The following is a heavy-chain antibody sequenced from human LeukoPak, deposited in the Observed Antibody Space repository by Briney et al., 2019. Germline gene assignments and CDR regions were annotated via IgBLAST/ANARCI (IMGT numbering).Heavy chain of an antibody. J-gene: IGHJ3*02. Sequence: PSETLSLTCTVSGGSISSSSYYWGWIRQPPGKGLEWIGSIYYSGSTYYNPSLKSRVTISVDTSKNQFSLKLSSVTAAETAVYYCATREYDDIKEGAWAFDIWGQGTMVTVSS. V-gene: IGHV4-39*07. CDR3: ATREYDDIKEGAWAFDI. D-gene: IGHD3-9*01. CDR1: GGSISSSSYY. CDR2: IYYSGST.